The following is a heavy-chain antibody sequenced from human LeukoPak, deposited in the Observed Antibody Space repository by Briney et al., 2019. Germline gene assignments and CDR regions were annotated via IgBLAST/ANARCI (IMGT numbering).Heavy chain of an antibody. CDR1: GGSISSYY. CDR2: IYTSGST. V-gene: IGHV4-4*07. D-gene: IGHD2-2*01. CDR3: ARDPYCSSTSCRTRAFDI. Sequence: SETLSLTCTVSGGSISSYYWSWIRQPAGKGLEWIGRIYTSGSTNYNPSLKSRVTMSVDTSKNQFSLKLSSVTAADTAVYYCARDPYCSSTSCRTRAFDIWGQGTMVTVSS. J-gene: IGHJ3*02.